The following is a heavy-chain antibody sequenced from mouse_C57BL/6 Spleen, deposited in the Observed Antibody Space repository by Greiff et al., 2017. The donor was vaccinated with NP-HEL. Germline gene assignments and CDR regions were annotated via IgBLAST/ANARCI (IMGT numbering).Heavy chain of an antibody. Sequence: QVHVKQSGAELVKPGASVKISCKASGYAFSSYWMNWVKQRPGKGLEWIGQIYPGDGDTNYNGKFKGKATLTADKSSSTAYMQLSSLTSEDSAVYFCARYGGGYPFFDYWGQGTTLTVSS. J-gene: IGHJ2*01. D-gene: IGHD2-2*01. CDR3: ARYGGGYPFFDY. CDR2: IYPGDGDT. CDR1: GYAFSSYW. V-gene: IGHV1-80*01.